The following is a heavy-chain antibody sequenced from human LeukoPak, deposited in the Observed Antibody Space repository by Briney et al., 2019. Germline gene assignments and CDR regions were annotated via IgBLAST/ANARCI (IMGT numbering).Heavy chain of an antibody. J-gene: IGHJ4*02. CDR2: ISSSSSYI. D-gene: IGHD5-18*01. V-gene: IGHV3-21*04. Sequence: GGSLRLSCAASGFTFSSYSMNWVRQAPGKGLEWVSSISSSSSYIYYADSVKGRFTISRDNSKNTLYLQMNSLRAEDTAVYYCAKIVDTAMVRVFDYWGQGTLVTVSS. CDR1: GFTFSSYS. CDR3: AKIVDTAMVRVFDY.